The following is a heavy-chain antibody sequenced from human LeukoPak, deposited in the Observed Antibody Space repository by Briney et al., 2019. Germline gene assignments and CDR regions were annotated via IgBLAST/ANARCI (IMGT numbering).Heavy chain of an antibody. Sequence: PGGSLRLSCTASGFTFGDYAMSWVRQAPGKGLEWVGFIRSKAYGGTTEYAASVKGRFTISRDDSKSIAYLQMNSLKTEDTAVYYCTTTDIPRITIFGVVTPHEDYWGQGTLVTVSS. J-gene: IGHJ4*02. CDR3: TTTDIPRITIFGVVTPHEDY. CDR2: IRSKAYGGTT. D-gene: IGHD3-3*01. V-gene: IGHV3-49*04. CDR1: GFTFGDYA.